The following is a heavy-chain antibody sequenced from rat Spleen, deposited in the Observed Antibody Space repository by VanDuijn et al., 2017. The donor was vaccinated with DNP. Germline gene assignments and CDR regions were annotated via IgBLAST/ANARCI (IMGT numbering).Heavy chain of an antibody. Sequence: EVQLVESGGGLVQPGRSLTLSCAASGFTFSDYYMAWVRQAPKKGLEWVASISYEGSSTYCGDSVKGRFTISRDNAENTVYLQMNSLRSEDTATYYCARTTVAVIDYWGQGFMVTVSS. CDR2: ISYEGSST. CDR3: ARTTVAVIDY. D-gene: IGHD1-3*01. V-gene: IGHV5-22*01. CDR1: GFTFSDYY. J-gene: IGHJ2*01.